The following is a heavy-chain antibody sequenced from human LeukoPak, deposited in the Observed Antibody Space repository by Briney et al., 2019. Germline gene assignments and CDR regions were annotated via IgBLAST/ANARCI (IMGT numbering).Heavy chain of an antibody. D-gene: IGHD1-14*01. J-gene: IGHJ5*02. CDR2: IYYSGST. V-gene: IGHV4-59*12. CDR1: GGSISSYY. CDR3: ARAGGVGEPNWFDP. Sequence: SETLSLTCTVSGGSISSYYWSWIRQPPGKGLEWIGYIYYSGSTNYNPSLKSRVTISVDTSKNQFSLKLSSVTAADTAFYYCARAGGVGEPNWFDPWGQGTLVTVSS.